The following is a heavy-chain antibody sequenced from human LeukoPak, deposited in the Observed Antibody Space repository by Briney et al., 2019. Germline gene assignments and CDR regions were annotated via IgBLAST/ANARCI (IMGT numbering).Heavy chain of an antibody. CDR3: ARDFMKYQLTCTGAPHAY. CDR2: ICAYNGNT. CDR1: GYTFTSYG. Sequence: ASVKVSCKASGYTFTSYGISWVRQAPGQGLEWMGWICAYNGNTNYAQKLQGRVTMTTDTSTSTAYMELRSLRSDDTAVYYCARDFMKYQLTCTGAPHAYWGQGTLVTVSS. J-gene: IGHJ4*02. D-gene: IGHD2-2*01. V-gene: IGHV1-18*01.